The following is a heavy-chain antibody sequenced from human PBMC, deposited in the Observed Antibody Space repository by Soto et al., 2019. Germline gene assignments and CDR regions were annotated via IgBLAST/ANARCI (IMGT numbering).Heavy chain of an antibody. D-gene: IGHD3-3*01. CDR3: ARERFFEWLPPQWLVP. J-gene: IGHJ5*02. Sequence: ASVKVSCKASGGTFSSYDISWVRHAPGQGLEWMGGIIPIFGTANYAQKFQGRVTITADKSTSTAYMELSRLRSEDTAVYYCARERFFEWLPPQWLVPWGQGALVTVSS. V-gene: IGHV1-69*06. CDR2: IIPIFGTA. CDR1: GGTFSSYD.